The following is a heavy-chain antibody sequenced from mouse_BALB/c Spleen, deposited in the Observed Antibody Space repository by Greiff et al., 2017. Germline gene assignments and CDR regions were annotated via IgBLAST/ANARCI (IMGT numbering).Heavy chain of an antibody. CDR3: ARPPWFAY. CDR2: INPSTGYT. V-gene: IGHV1-7*01. CDR1: GYTFTSYW. J-gene: IGHJ3*01. Sequence: VQLKQSGAELAKPGASVKMSCKASGYTFTSYWMHWVKQRPGQGLEWIGYINPSTGYTEYNQKFKDKATLTADKSSSTAYMQLSSLTSEDSAVYYCARPPWFAYWGQGTLVTVSA.